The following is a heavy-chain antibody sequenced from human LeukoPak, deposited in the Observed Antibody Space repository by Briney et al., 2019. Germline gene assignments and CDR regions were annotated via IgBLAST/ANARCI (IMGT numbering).Heavy chain of an antibody. CDR1: GYTFTNYG. J-gene: IGHJ3*02. Sequence: ASVKVSCKASGYTFTNYGVSWVRQAPGQGLEWMGWISAYNGNTNYAQKLQGRVTMTTDTSTSTAYMELRSLRSDDTAVYYCARDFVGVCSGGSCYLDAFGIWGQGTMVTVSS. D-gene: IGHD2-15*01. V-gene: IGHV1-18*01. CDR2: ISAYNGNT. CDR3: ARDFVGVCSGGSCYLDAFGI.